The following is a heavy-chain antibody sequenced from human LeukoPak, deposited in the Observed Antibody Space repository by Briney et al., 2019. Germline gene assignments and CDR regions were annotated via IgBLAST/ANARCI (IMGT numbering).Heavy chain of an antibody. J-gene: IGHJ5*02. CDR3: ARTYYDFWSGPYNWFDP. D-gene: IGHD3-3*01. V-gene: IGHV3-21*04. Sequence: PGGSLRLSCAASGFTFSSYSMNWVRQAPGKGLEWVSSISSSSSYIYYADSVKGRFTISRDNAKNSLYLQMNSLRAEDTAVYYCARTYYDFWSGPYNWFDPWGQGTLVTVSS. CDR2: ISSSSSYI. CDR1: GFTFSSYS.